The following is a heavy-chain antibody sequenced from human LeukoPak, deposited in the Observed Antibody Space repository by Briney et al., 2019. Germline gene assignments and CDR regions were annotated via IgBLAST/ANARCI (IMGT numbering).Heavy chain of an antibody. J-gene: IGHJ6*02. CDR1: GFTFSSYW. Sequence: PGGSLRLSCAASGFTFSSYWMSWVRQAPGKGLEWVANIKQDGSEKYYVDSVKGRFTISRDNAKNSLYLQMNSLRAEDTAVYYCARVAGTARGVTLYYYGMDVWGQGTTVTVSS. CDR2: IKQDGSEK. V-gene: IGHV3-7*03. D-gene: IGHD3-10*01. CDR3: ARVAGTARGVTLYYYGMDV.